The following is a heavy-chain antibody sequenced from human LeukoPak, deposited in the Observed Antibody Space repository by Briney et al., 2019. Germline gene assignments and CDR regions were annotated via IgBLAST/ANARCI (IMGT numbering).Heavy chain of an antibody. J-gene: IGHJ4*02. CDR2: ISSSSSYI. CDR1: GFTFSSYS. Sequence: GGSLRLSCAASGFTFSSYSMNWVRQAPGKGLEWVSSISSSSSYIYYADSVKSRFTISRDNAKNSLYLQMNSLRAEDTAVYYCAREGPYCSGGSCYSGGFDYWGQGTLVTVSS. CDR3: AREGPYCSGGSCYSGGFDY. D-gene: IGHD2-15*01. V-gene: IGHV3-21*01.